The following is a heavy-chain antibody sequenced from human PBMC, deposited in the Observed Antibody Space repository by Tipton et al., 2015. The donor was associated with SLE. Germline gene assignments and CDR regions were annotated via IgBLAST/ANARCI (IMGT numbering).Heavy chain of an antibody. CDR1: GGSISSSSYY. D-gene: IGHD7-27*01. J-gene: IGHJ4*02. CDR2: IYYTGRT. V-gene: IGHV4-39*07. CDR3: AGAQLGAWRFDY. Sequence: TLSLTCTVSGGSISSSSYYWGWIRQPPGKRLEWIGSIYYTGRTYYNPSLQSRVAISVDTSENKFSLKLSSVTAADTAVYYCAGAQLGAWRFDYWGQGTLVTVSS.